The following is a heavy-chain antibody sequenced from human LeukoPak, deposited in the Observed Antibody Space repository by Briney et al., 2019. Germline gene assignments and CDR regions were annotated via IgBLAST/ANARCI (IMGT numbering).Heavy chain of an antibody. CDR3: ARVDYDILTGYHMDV. J-gene: IGHJ6*03. CDR2: MNPNSGNT. V-gene: IGHV1-8*01. Sequence: ASVKVSCKASGYTFTSYDINWVRQATGQGLEWMGWMNPNSGNTGYAQKFQGRVTMTRNTSISTAYMELSSLRSEDTAVYYCARVDYDILTGYHMDVWGKGTTVTVSS. CDR1: GYTFTSYD. D-gene: IGHD3-9*01.